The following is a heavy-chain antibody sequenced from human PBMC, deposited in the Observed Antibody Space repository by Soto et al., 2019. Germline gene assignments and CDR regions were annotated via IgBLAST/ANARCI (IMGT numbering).Heavy chain of an antibody. CDR3: ARAPSDQQLERYYYYYYGMDV. J-gene: IGHJ6*02. D-gene: IGHD6-13*01. CDR2: ISSSSSYI. V-gene: IGHV3-21*01. Sequence: GGSLRLSCAASGFTFSSYSMNWVRQAPGKGLEWVSSISSSSSYIYYADSVKGRFNISRDNAKNSLYLQMNSLRAEDTAVYYCARAPSDQQLERYYYYYYGMDVWGQGTTVTVSS. CDR1: GFTFSSYS.